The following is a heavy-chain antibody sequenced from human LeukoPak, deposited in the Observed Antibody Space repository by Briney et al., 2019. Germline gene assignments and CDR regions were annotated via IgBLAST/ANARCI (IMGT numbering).Heavy chain of an antibody. CDR1: GFTFSDYY. D-gene: IGHD3-22*01. V-gene: IGHV3-11*06. Sequence: PGGSLRLSCAASGFTFSDYYMSWIRQAPGKGLEWVSYNSSSSSYTNYADSVKGRFTISRDNAKNSLYLQMNSLRAEDTAVYYCARVPDHVVVITTGFGAFDIWGQGTMVTVSS. CDR2: NSSSSSYT. CDR3: ARVPDHVVVITTGFGAFDI. J-gene: IGHJ3*02.